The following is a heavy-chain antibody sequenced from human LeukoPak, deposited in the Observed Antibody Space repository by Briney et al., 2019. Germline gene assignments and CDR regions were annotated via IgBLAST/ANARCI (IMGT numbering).Heavy chain of an antibody. Sequence: GGSLRLSCAASGFTFRTYWMAWVRQALGKGLEWVATIEQDGSERYYVDSVKGRFTISRDNAKNSLYVQMNSLRGEDTAVYYCAGARGWEFSSWGQGTLVTVSS. CDR2: IEQDGSER. V-gene: IGHV3-7*01. CDR3: AGARGWEFSS. J-gene: IGHJ5*02. CDR1: GFTFRTYW. D-gene: IGHD1-26*01.